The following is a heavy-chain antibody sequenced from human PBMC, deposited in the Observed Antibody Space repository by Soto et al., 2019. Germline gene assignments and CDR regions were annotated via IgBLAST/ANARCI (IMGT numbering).Heavy chain of an antibody. CDR3: TRDLMDVVPPADDLFDP. V-gene: IGHV3-53*01. D-gene: IGHD2-2*01. Sequence: GGSLRLSCAASRFTVGSSYVSRVRQAPGKGLEWVSVIYTGDTPYYADSVKGRFTISRDNSKNTLYLQMNSLRVEDTAVYYCTRDLMDVVPPADDLFDPWGQGILVTVSS. CDR2: IYTGDTP. J-gene: IGHJ5*02. CDR1: RFTVGSSY.